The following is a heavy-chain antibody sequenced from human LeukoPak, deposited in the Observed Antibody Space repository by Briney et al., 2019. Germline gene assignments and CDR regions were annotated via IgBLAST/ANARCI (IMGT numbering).Heavy chain of an antibody. D-gene: IGHD3-3*01. J-gene: IGHJ4*02. V-gene: IGHV3-23*01. CDR3: ASQTFTYYDFWSGYYFDY. Sequence: PGGSLRLSCAASGFTFSSYAMSWVRQAPGKGLEWVSAISGSGGSTYYADSVKGRFTISRDNSKNTLYLQMNSLRAEDTAVYYCASQTFTYYDFWSGYYFDYWGQGTLVTVSS. CDR2: ISGSGGST. CDR1: GFTFSSYA.